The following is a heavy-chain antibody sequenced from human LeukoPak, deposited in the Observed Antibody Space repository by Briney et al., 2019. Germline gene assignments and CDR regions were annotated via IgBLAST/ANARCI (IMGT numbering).Heavy chain of an antibody. Sequence: VASVKVSCKASGYTFTSYGISWVRQAPGQGLEWMGWISAYNGNTNYAQKLQGRVTMTTDTSTSTAYMELSSLRSEDTAVYYCARDSSHCSGGSCYSDWFDPWGQETLVTVSS. J-gene: IGHJ5*02. CDR1: GYTFTSYG. V-gene: IGHV1-18*01. D-gene: IGHD2-15*01. CDR2: ISAYNGNT. CDR3: ARDSSHCSGGSCYSDWFDP.